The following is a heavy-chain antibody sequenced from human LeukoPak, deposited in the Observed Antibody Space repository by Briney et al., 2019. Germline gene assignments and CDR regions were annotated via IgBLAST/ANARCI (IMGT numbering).Heavy chain of an antibody. CDR2: IYHSGST. D-gene: IGHD6-19*01. CDR1: GGSISSSSYY. Sequence: SETLSLTCTVSGGSISSSSYYWGWIRQPPGKGLEWIGSIYHSGSTYYNLSLKSRVTISVDTSKNQFSLRLSSVTAADTAVYYCAREGSIAVAGTVWGQGTLVTVSS. J-gene: IGHJ4*02. V-gene: IGHV4-39*07. CDR3: AREGSIAVAGTV.